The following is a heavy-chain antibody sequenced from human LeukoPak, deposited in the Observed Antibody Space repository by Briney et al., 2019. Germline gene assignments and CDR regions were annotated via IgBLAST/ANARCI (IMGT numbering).Heavy chain of an antibody. CDR3: ARGPRDPTEYCSRGTCSPTYDV. CDR2: ISSSGRRI. CDR1: GFTFSDYE. Sequence: GGSLRLSCAASGFTFSDYEMNWVRQAPGKGLEWVSYISSSGRRIYYADSVKGRFTISRDNGKNSLYLQMNSLRADDTAIYYCARGPRDPTEYCSRGTCSPTYDVWGQGTLVTVSS. V-gene: IGHV3-48*03. J-gene: IGHJ4*02. D-gene: IGHD2-15*01.